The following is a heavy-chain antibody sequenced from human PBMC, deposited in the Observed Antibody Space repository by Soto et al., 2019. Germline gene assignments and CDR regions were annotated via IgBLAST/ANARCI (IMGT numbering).Heavy chain of an antibody. V-gene: IGHV1-69*01. Sequence: QVQLVQSGAEVKKPGSSVKVSCKASGGTFSSYAISWVRQAPGQGLEWMGGIIPIFGTANYAQKFQDRVTITADESTSTAYMELSSLRSEDTAVYYCASLSVDTAMVYYYYYGMDVWGQGTTVTVSS. D-gene: IGHD5-18*01. CDR3: ASLSVDTAMVYYYYYGMDV. CDR2: IIPIFGTA. J-gene: IGHJ6*02. CDR1: GGTFSSYA.